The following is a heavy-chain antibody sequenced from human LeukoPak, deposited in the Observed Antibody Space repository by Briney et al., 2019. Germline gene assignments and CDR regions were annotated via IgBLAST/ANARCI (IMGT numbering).Heavy chain of an antibody. D-gene: IGHD3-22*01. CDR2: IWYDGSNK. CDR3: ARDPDSSGYYYGYWFDP. J-gene: IGHJ5*02. CDR1: GFTFSSYG. V-gene: IGHV3-33*01. Sequence: PGRSLRLSCAASGFTFSSYGMHWVRQAPGKGLEWVAVIWYDGSNKYYADSVKGRFTISRDNAKNSLYLQMNSLRDEDTAVYYCARDPDSSGYYYGYWFDPWGQGTLVTVSS.